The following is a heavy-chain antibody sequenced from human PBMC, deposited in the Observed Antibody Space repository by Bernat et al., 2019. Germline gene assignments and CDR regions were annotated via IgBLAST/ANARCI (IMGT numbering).Heavy chain of an antibody. J-gene: IGHJ3*02. V-gene: IGHV3-30-3*01. D-gene: IGHD2/OR15-2a*01. CDR2: ISFDGSNT. CDR1: RFTFNNYA. Sequence: QVQLVESGGGVVQPGRSLRLSCVASRFTFNNYAMHWVRQAPGKGLEWMASISFDGSNTFYTDSVKGRFTISRDNSKNTLYLQMDSLRPEDTAVYHCVRRNNAFDIWGQGTMVTVSS. CDR3: VRRNNAFDI.